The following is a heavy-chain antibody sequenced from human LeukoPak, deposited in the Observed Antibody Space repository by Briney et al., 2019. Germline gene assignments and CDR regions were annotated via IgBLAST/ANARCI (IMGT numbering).Heavy chain of an antibody. Sequence: GGSLRLSCVASGFTFDTYWMHWVRQAPGKGLVWVSRIHRDGNNINYADFVQGRFTVSRDNAKNTLYLQMHSLRVEDTAMYYCARGLRDRYGMDVWGQGTVVTVSS. CDR1: GFTFDTYW. V-gene: IGHV3-74*01. J-gene: IGHJ6*02. CDR3: ARGLRDRYGMDV. CDR2: IHRDGNNI.